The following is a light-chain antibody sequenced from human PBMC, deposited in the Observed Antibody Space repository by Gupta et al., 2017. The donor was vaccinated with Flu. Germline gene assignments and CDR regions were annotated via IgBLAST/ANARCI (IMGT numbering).Light chain of an antibody. Sequence: GTWSLSPGERVTLSCRASQSVNNNLLTWYQQKPGQAPRLLIYGASSRATGIPDRFSGSGSGTDFTLTIRILDPEDFAVYYCQLYGISVYTFGPGTKLEIK. CDR3: QLYGISVYT. V-gene: IGKV3-20*01. J-gene: IGKJ2*01. CDR1: QSVNNNL. CDR2: GAS.